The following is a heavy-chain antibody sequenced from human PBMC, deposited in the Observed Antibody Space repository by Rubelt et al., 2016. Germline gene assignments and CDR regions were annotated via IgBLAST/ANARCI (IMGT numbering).Heavy chain of an antibody. Sequence: QLQLQESGPGLVKPSETLSLTCTVSGGSISSSSYYWGWIRQPPGKGLEWLGSIYYSGSTYYNPSLKGRVPISVDTSKNQFSLKLSSVTAADTAVYYCARIDGIAVAGTGAGDYWGQGTLVTVSS. V-gene: IGHV4-39*01. CDR1: GGSISSSSYY. J-gene: IGHJ4*02. CDR3: ARIDGIAVAGTGAGDY. D-gene: IGHD6-19*01. CDR2: IYYSGST.